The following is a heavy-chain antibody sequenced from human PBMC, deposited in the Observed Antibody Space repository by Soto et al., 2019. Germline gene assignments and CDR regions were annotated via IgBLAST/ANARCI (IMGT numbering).Heavy chain of an antibody. J-gene: IGHJ4*02. CDR2: MYHSGST. V-gene: IGHV4-30-2*01. CDR3: DRVPDY. D-gene: IGHD2-2*01. CDR1: GGSISSGGYS. Sequence: QLQLQESGSGLVKPSQTLSLTCAVSGGSISSGGYSWSWIRQPPGKGLEWIGYMYHSGSTYYNPSHKCRVTISIDRPKNQFSLKPSSVTAADTAVYYCDRVPDYWGQGVLVTVAT.